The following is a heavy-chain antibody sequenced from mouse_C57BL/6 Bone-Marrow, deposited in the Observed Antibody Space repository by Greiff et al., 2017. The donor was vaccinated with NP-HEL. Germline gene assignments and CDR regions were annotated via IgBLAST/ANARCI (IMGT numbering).Heavy chain of an antibody. V-gene: IGHV7-3*01. CDR3: ARYKRFYYGSSYYFDY. CDR2: IRNKANGYTT. D-gene: IGHD1-1*01. Sequence: DVMLVESGGGLVQPGGSLSLSCAASGFTFTDYYMSWVRQPPGKALEWLGFIRNKANGYTTEYSASVKGRFTISRDNSQSILYLQMNALRAEDSATYYCARYKRFYYGSSYYFDYWGQGTTLTVSS. J-gene: IGHJ2*01. CDR1: GFTFTDYY.